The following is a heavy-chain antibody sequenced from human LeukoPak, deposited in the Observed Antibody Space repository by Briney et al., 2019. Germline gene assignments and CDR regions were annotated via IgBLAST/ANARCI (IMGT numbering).Heavy chain of an antibody. CDR3: ATSVLLEPYYFDY. CDR1: GYTFTSYY. V-gene: IGHV1-69-2*01. D-gene: IGHD1-20*01. Sequence: ASVKVSCKASGYTFTSYYMHWVRQAPGQGLEWMGLVDPEDGETIYAEKFQGRVTITADTSTDTAYMELSSLRSEDTAVYYCATSVLLEPYYFDYWGQGTLVTVSS. J-gene: IGHJ4*02. CDR2: VDPEDGET.